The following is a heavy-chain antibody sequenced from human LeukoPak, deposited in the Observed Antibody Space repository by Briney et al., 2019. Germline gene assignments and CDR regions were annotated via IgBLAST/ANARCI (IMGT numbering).Heavy chain of an antibody. J-gene: IGHJ4*02. CDR1: GYTFTSYY. CDR2: INPSGGST. V-gene: IGHV1-46*01. CDR3: ARVASRGVVTAALDY. D-gene: IGHD2-21*02. Sequence: GASVKVSCKASGYTFTSYYMHWVRQAPGQGLEWMGIINPSGGSTSYAQKFQGRVTMTRDTSTSTAYMELSSLRSEDTAVYYCARVASRGVVTAALDYWGQGTLVTVSS.